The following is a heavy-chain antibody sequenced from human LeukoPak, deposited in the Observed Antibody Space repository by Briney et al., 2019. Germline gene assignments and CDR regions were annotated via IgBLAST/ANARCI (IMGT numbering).Heavy chain of an antibody. V-gene: IGHV5-51*01. Sequence: GXXXKISCKGSGYSFTSYWIGWVRQMPGKGLERMGIIYPGDSDTRYSPSFQGQVTISADKSISTAYLQWSSLKASDTAMYYCARPLEEGSDHYFDYWGQGTLVTVSS. D-gene: IGHD3-3*02. J-gene: IGHJ4*02. CDR1: GYSFTSYW. CDR2: IYPGDSDT. CDR3: ARPLEEGSDHYFDY.